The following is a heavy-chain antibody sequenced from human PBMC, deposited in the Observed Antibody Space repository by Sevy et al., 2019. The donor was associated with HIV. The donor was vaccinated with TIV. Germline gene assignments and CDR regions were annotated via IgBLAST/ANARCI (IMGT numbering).Heavy chain of an antibody. D-gene: IGHD2-15*01. Sequence: SQTLSLTCAISGDSVSRSDAAWNWIRQSPSRGLEWLGRTYYRSKFYNDYESSVQSRLTIYADTSKNKLSLRLNSVTPGDTSVYYCARGRRCSGVPCYHFDHRGQGSLVSVSS. V-gene: IGHV6-1*01. CDR1: GDSVSRSDAA. CDR3: ARGRRCSGVPCYHFDH. J-gene: IGHJ4*02. CDR2: TYYRSKFYN.